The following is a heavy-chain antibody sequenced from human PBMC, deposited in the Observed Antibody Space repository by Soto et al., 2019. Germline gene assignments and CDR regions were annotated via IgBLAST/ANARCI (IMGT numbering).Heavy chain of an antibody. Sequence: ASVKVSCKASGNTFTRSGISWVRQAPGQGPEWMGWISSYNGDTNYAQTFQGRVTMTTDTSTSTAYMELRCLRSDDTAVYYCAREGLTPYYYYGMDIWGQGTPVTVSS. CDR1: GNTFTRSG. D-gene: IGHD3-9*01. V-gene: IGHV1-18*01. CDR3: AREGLTPYYYYGMDI. CDR2: ISSYNGDT. J-gene: IGHJ6*02.